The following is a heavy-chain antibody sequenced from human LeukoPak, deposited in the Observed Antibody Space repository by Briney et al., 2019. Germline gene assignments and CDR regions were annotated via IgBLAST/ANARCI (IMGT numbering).Heavy chain of an antibody. D-gene: IGHD5-18*01. CDR3: ATGDMAMGNPFDY. CDR1: GYTFTDYY. V-gene: IGHV1-2*02. Sequence: ASVKVSCKASGYTFTDYYIHWVRQAPGQGLEWMGWINPNSGGTNYAQKFQGRVTMTRDTSISTAYMELSRLRSDDTAVYYCATGDMAMGNPFDYWGQGTLVTVSS. J-gene: IGHJ4*02. CDR2: INPNSGGT.